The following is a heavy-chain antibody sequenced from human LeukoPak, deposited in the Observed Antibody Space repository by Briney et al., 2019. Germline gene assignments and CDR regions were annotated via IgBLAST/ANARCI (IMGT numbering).Heavy chain of an antibody. CDR2: IYYSGST. CDR1: GGSITRYY. V-gene: IGHV4-59*01. Sequence: SETLSLTCTLSGGSITRYYWSWIWQPPGKGLEWIGYIYYSGSTHYNPSLKSRVTISVDTSKNQCSLKLSSVTAADTAVYYCARGYSSGWYYFDDWGQGTLVTVSS. CDR3: ARGYSSGWYYFDD. J-gene: IGHJ4*02. D-gene: IGHD6-19*01.